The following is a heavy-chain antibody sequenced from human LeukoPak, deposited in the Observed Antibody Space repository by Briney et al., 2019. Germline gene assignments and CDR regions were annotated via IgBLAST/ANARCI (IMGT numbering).Heavy chain of an antibody. J-gene: IGHJ4*02. V-gene: IGHV3-7*01. CDR3: ARRAGAYSHPYDY. Sequence: PGGSLRLSCVASGFTFVSHWMTWVRQAPGKGLEWVSNINQNGSERYYVDSVKGRFTISRDNAKNPLYLQMNTLRAEDAGVFYCARRAGAYSHPYDYWGQGTLVTVSS. D-gene: IGHD4/OR15-4a*01. CDR1: GFTFVSHW. CDR2: INQNGSER.